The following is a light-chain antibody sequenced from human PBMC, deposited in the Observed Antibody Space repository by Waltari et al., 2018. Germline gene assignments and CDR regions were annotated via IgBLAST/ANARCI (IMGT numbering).Light chain of an antibody. CDR3: SSYAGSDNVV. V-gene: IGLV2-14*03. CDR1: SSDVGGYKS. Sequence: QSALTQAASVSGSPGQSITISCTGTSSDVGGYKSVSWYQQHPGKAPQVLIYDVTNRPSGVSTRFSGSKYGNTASLTVSGLQAEDEADYYCSSYAGSDNVVFGGGTKLTVL. CDR2: DVT. J-gene: IGLJ2*01.